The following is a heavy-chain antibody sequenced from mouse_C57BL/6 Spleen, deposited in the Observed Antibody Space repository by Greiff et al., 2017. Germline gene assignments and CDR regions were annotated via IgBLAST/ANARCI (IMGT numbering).Heavy chain of an antibody. D-gene: IGHD1-1*01. Sequence: QVQLQQPGAELVKPGASVKLSCKASGYTFTSYWMHWVKQRPGQGLEWIGMIHPNSGSTNYNEKFKSKATLTVDKSSSTAYMQLSSLTSEDSAVYYCARITTVVAGDYWGQGTSVTVSS. CDR1: GYTFTSYW. J-gene: IGHJ4*01. CDR3: ARITTVVAGDY. CDR2: IHPNSGST. V-gene: IGHV1-64*01.